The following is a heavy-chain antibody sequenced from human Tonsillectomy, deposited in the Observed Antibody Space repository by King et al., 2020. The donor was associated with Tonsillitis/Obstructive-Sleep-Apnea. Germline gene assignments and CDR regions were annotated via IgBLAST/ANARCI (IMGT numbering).Heavy chain of an antibody. CDR2: IRSKAYGGTT. V-gene: IGHV3-49*05. CDR3: TRVDIVVVVAATPPFDY. Sequence: VQLVESGGGLVKPGRSLRLSCTASGFTFGDYAMSWFRQAPGKGLEWVGFIRSKAYGGTTEYAASVKGRFTISRDDSKSIAYLQKNSLKTEDTAVYYCTRVDIVVVVAATPPFDYWGQGTLVTVSS. D-gene: IGHD2-15*01. CDR1: GFTFGDYA. J-gene: IGHJ4*02.